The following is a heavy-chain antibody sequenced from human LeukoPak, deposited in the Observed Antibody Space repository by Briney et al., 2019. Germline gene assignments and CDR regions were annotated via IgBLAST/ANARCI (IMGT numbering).Heavy chain of an antibody. CDR1: GGSISSSSYY. J-gene: IGHJ4*02. CDR3: ARSVDSLLNFDY. V-gene: IGHV4-39*01. D-gene: IGHD3-22*01. Sequence: SETLSLTCTVSGGSISSSSYYWGGIRQPPGKGLEWIGSISYSGSTYYNPSLKSRVTISVDTSKNQFSPKLSSVTAADTAVYYCARSVDSLLNFDYWGQGTLVTVSS. CDR2: ISYSGST.